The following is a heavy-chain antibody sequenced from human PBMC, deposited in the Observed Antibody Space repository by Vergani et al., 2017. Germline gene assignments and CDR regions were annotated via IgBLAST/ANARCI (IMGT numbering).Heavy chain of an antibody. CDR1: GGSVSSGSYY. J-gene: IGHJ3*02. D-gene: IGHD2-21*02. CDR3: ARHCGGDCHPSRAFDI. V-gene: IGHV4-61*01. Sequence: QVQLQESGPGLVKPSETLSLTCTVSGGSVSSGSYYWSWIRQPPGKGLEWIGYIYYSGSTNYNPSLKSRVTISVDTSKNQFSLKLSSVTAADTAVYYCARHCGGDCHPSRAFDIWGQGTMVTVSS. CDR2: IYYSGST.